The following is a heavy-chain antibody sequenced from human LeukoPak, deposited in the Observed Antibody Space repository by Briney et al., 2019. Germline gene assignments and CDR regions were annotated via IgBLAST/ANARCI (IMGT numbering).Heavy chain of an antibody. D-gene: IGHD5-18*01. CDR2: VIPLFGIA. V-gene: IGHV1-69*10. CDR3: ARVGGYRYGRDAFDC. Sequence: GAPLKVSCKASGGTLSSYAISSGRQAPGQELECRGGVIPLFGIANYTHKSYSRVSLSADKSTSTPYMERSSVRAQDTPVYYCARVGGYRYGRDAFDCCGEGTMVTVSS. CDR1: GGTLSSYA. J-gene: IGHJ3*01.